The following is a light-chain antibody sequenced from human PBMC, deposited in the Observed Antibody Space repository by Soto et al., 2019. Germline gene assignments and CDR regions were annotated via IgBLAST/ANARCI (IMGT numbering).Light chain of an antibody. CDR1: QTVDSY. CDR3: QQRNDWQVT. CDR2: DVS. J-gene: IGKJ5*01. V-gene: IGKV3-11*01. Sequence: EIVLTQSPVTLSLSPGERATLSCRASQTVDSYLAWYQQKPGQAPRLLIYDVSNRATGIPARFSGSGSVTDFTLTISSLEPGDFAVYYCQQRNDWQVTFGQGTRLEIK.